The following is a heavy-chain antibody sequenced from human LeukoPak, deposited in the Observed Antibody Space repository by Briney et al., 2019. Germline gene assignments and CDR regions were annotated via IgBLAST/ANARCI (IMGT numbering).Heavy chain of an antibody. CDR3: ARDRYMDV. Sequence: GGSLRLSCAASGFTFSSYEMNWVRQAPGKGLEWVSYISSSSSTIYYADSVKGRFAISRDNAKNSLYLQMNSLRAEDTAVYYCARDRYMDVWGKGTTVTVSS. J-gene: IGHJ6*03. CDR1: GFTFSSYE. CDR2: ISSSSSTI. V-gene: IGHV3-48*01.